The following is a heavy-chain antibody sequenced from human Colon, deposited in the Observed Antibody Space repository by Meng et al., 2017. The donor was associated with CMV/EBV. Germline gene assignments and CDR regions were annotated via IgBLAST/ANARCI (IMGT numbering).Heavy chain of an antibody. D-gene: IGHD6-13*01. Sequence: CKAAGYTFSKSFIYWVRQAPGQGPEWMGIINPTGDSTTLAQKFQGRVTVTRDTSTNTVYMELSSLRSDDTAVYYCASQAATHTYFDFWGHGTLVTVSS. CDR2: INPTGDST. CDR3: ASQAATHTYFDF. V-gene: IGHV1-46*01. J-gene: IGHJ4*01. CDR1: GYTFSKSF.